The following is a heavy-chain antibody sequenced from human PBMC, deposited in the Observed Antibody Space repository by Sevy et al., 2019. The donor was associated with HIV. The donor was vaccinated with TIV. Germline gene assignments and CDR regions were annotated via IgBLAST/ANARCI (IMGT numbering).Heavy chain of an antibody. J-gene: IGHJ6*02. CDR1: GFSFSYYG. Sequence: GGSLRLSCIGSGFSFSYYGIHWVRQSPGKGLDWVALISHDGIKEYYADSVKGRFPISRDNSKNTVYLEMNSLRNEDTAIYFCANAYSGSYSHSYLYALDVWGQGTTVTVSS. V-gene: IGHV3-30*18. CDR3: ANAYSGSYSHSYLYALDV. CDR2: ISHDGIKE. D-gene: IGHD1-26*01.